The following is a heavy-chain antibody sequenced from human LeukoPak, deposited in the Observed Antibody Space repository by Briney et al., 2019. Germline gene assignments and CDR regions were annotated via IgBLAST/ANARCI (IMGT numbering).Heavy chain of an antibody. V-gene: IGHV1-24*01. J-gene: IGHJ4*02. CDR1: RYTLTELS. Sequence: ASVKVSCNVSRYTLTELSMHWVRQAPGKGLEWMGGFDPVDGETTYAQKFQGRVTMTEDTSTDTAYMELSSLRSEDTAVYYCATSYSNYVYYFHYWGQGTLVTVSS. D-gene: IGHD4-11*01. CDR3: ATSYSNYVYYFHY. CDR2: FDPVDGET.